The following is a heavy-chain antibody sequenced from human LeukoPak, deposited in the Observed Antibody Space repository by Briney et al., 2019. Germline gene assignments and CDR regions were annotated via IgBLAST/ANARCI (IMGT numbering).Heavy chain of an antibody. CDR1: GFTFSSYG. J-gene: IGHJ4*02. CDR2: ISYDGSNK. V-gene: IGHV3-30*18. CDR3: AKDEGYFDY. Sequence: SGGSLRLSCAASGFTFSSYGMHWVRQAPGKGLEWVAVISYDGSNKYYADSVKGRITISRDNSKNTLYLQMNSLRAEDTAVYYCAKDEGYFDYWGQGTLVTVSS.